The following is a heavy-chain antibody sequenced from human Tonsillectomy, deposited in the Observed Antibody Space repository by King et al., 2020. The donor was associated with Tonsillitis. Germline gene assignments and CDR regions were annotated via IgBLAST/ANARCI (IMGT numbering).Heavy chain of an antibody. J-gene: IGHJ5*02. Sequence: VQLVESGGGVVQPGRSLRLSCAASGFTFSNFAMHWVRQAPGKGLEWVTLISNDGSNEYYADSVKGRFTISRDNSKNTLHLQMNSLRPEDTAVYYCAREKNWRGDNWFDPWGQGTLVTVSS. D-gene: IGHD1-1*01. V-gene: IGHV3-30*04. CDR3: AREKNWRGDNWFDP. CDR1: GFTFSNFA. CDR2: ISNDGSNE.